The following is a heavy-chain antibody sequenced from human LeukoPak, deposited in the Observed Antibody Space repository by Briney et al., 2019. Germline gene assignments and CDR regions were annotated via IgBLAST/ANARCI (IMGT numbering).Heavy chain of an antibody. CDR1: GGSFSGYY. J-gene: IGHJ5*02. D-gene: IGHD6-6*01. V-gene: IGHV4-34*01. CDR2: INHSGST. CDR3: ARSQGDSGSSGWFDP. Sequence: SETLSLTCAVYGGSFSGYYWSWIRQPPGKGLEWIGEINHSGSTNYNPSLKSRVTISVDTSKNQFSLKLSSVTAADTAVYYCARSQGDSGSSGWFDPWGQGTLVTVSS.